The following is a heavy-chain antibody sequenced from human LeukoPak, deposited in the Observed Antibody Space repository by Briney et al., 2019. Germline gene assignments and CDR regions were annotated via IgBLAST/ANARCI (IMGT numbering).Heavy chain of an antibody. V-gene: IGHV4-4*07. CDR3: ARATSGTYYYFDS. CDR2: IYSSGNT. Sequence: SQTLSLTCTVSGGSISSYHWSWIRQPAGKGLEWIGRIYSSGNTNYSPSLKSRVTMSVDTSKNQFSLKLSSVTAADTALYYCARATSGTYYYFDSWGRGTLVSVSS. CDR1: GGSISSYH. D-gene: IGHD3-10*01. J-gene: IGHJ4*02.